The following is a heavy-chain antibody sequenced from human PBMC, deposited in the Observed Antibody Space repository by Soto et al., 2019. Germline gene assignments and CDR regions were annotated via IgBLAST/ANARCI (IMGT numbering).Heavy chain of an antibody. CDR1: GCTFSSYA. V-gene: IGHV1-69*13. CDR3: ARDTYDSRGYYYSLEY. Sequence: GASVKVSCKASGCTFSSYAISWVRQAPGQGLEWMGGIIPIFGTANYAQKFQGRVTITADESTSTAYMELSSLRSEDTAVYYCARDTYDSRGYYYSLEYLGQGTLVLVSS. CDR2: IIPIFGTA. D-gene: IGHD3-22*01. J-gene: IGHJ4*02.